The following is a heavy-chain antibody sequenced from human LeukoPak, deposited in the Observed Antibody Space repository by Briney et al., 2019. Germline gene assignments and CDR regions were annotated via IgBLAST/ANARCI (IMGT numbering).Heavy chain of an antibody. CDR3: ARRGYSNRYYYYYMDV. Sequence: SETLSLTCAVYGGSFSGYYWSWIRQPPGKGLEWIGEINHYGSINYNPSLKSRVTISVDTSKNQFSLRLSSVTAADTAVYYCARRGYSNRYYYYYMDVWGKGTTVTVSS. D-gene: IGHD4-11*01. V-gene: IGHV4-34*01. J-gene: IGHJ6*03. CDR2: INHYGSI. CDR1: GGSFSGYY.